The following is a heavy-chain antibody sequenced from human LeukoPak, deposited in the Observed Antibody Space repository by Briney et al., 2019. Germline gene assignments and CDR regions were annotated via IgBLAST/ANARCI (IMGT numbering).Heavy chain of an antibody. D-gene: IGHD3-3*01. V-gene: IGHV1-24*01. Sequence: ASVKVSCKVSGYTLTELSVHWVRQAPGKGLEWMGGFDPEDGETIYAQKFQGRVTMTEDTSTDTAYMELSSLRSEDTAVYYCAAGGDDFWSGPPTGYFDYWGQGTLVTVSS. CDR1: GYTLTELS. J-gene: IGHJ4*02. CDR2: FDPEDGET. CDR3: AAGGDDFWSGPPTGYFDY.